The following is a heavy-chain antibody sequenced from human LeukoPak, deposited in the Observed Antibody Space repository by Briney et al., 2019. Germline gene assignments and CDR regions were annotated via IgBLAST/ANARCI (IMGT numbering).Heavy chain of an antibody. CDR3: ARGLWFGESYNWFDP. CDR2: IRYDGSNK. CDR1: GFTFSSYG. J-gene: IGHJ5*02. D-gene: IGHD3-10*01. Sequence: GGSLRLSCAASGFTFSSYGMHWVRQAPGKGLEWVAFIRYDGSNKYYADSVKGRFTISRDNSKNTLYLQMNSLRAEDTAVYYCARGLWFGESYNWFDPWGQGTLVTVSS. V-gene: IGHV3-30*02.